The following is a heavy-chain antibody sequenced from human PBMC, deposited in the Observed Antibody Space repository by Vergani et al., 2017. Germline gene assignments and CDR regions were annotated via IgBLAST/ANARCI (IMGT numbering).Heavy chain of an antibody. CDR3: ARNRRGYSDY. Sequence: QITLKESGPTLVKPTQTLTLTCTFSGFSLSTYGVGWGGMRQPTGKALEWLATVYWDDDKRYSPSLKSRLTITKDTSKNQVVLTMTNMDPVDTATYYCARNRRGYSDYWGQGTLVTVSA. CDR1: GFSLSTYGVG. CDR2: VYWDDDK. V-gene: IGHV2-5*02. J-gene: IGHJ4*02. D-gene: IGHD3-22*01.